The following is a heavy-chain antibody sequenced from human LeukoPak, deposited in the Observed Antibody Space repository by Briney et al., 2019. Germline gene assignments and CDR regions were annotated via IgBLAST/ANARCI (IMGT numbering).Heavy chain of an antibody. Sequence: GGSLRLSCTASSGYIMNWVRQAPGQGLEWVAYISSASSTIYYADSVEGRFTISRDNAQNSLNLQMNSLRAEDTAVYYCAREGVGYGYFGYMDVWGKGTTVTVSS. CDR3: AREGVGYGYFGYMDV. CDR1: SGYI. V-gene: IGHV3-48*04. J-gene: IGHJ6*03. CDR2: ISSASSTI. D-gene: IGHD5-18*01.